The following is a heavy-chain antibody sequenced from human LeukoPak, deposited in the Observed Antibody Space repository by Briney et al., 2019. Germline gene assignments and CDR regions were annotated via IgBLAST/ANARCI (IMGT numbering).Heavy chain of an antibody. V-gene: IGHV3-23*01. Sequence: PGGSLRLSCAASGFTFSSYAMSWVRQAPGKGLEWVSAISGSGGSTYYADSVKGRFTISRDNSKNTLYLQMNSLRAEDRAVYYCAKVPYYYGSGTDYWGQGTLVTVSS. CDR3: AKVPYYYGSGTDY. CDR1: GFTFSSYA. D-gene: IGHD3-10*01. J-gene: IGHJ4*02. CDR2: ISGSGGST.